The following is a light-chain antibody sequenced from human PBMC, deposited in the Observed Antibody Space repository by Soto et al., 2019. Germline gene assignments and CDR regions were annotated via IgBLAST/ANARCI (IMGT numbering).Light chain of an antibody. J-gene: IGKJ4*01. V-gene: IGKV1-9*01. CDR2: GAS. Sequence: IQLTQSPSSLSASVGDRVSITCRASQDISSYLAWYQQEPGKAPKLLIYGASILQSGVPSRFSGSGSGTDFTLTINSLQPEDFATYYCHQLNNYPLSFGGGTKVEIK. CDR1: QDISSY. CDR3: HQLNNYPLS.